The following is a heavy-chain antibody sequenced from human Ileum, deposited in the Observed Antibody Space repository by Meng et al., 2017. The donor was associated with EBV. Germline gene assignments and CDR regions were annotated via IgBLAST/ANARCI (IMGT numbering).Heavy chain of an antibody. V-gene: IGHV4-61*03. J-gene: IGHJ4*02. CDR2: ILSWST. Sequence: GPELLKLSEHLFRTCSVSSGSVIGGDFHWSCIHQPPGKGFELSGYILSWSTTYATSLTNRVTISVDTSKNPFSLKLTSVTAAHTAVYYCAGGRAGYGGYKTWGQGTLVTVSS. D-gene: IGHD5-12*01. CDR3: AGGRAGYGGYKT. CDR1: SGSVIGGDFH.